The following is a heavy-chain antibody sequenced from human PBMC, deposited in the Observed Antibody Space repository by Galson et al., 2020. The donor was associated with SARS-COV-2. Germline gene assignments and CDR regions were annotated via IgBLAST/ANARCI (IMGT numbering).Heavy chain of an antibody. CDR1: GFDVVYHP. D-gene: IGHD2-15*01. Sequence: GGSLRLSCVGSGFDVVYHPMTWVRQAPGKGLEWISTIGNDGFLTYYPDSVKGRFTISRDSSRQTLYLDMDSLRAEDTAIYYCSVFIAGLPHWGQGTLVTVS. CDR3: SVFIAGLPH. J-gene: IGHJ4*02. CDR2: IGNDGFLT. V-gene: IGHV3-23*01.